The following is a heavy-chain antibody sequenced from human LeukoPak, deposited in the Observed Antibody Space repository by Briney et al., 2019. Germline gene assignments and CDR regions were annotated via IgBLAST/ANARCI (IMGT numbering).Heavy chain of an antibody. CDR1: GGSISSSSYY. CDR3: AKGRPESVAANNPYNWSDP. J-gene: IGHJ5*02. Sequence: SETLSLTCTVSGGSISSSSYYWGWIRQPPGKGLEWIGRIYYSGSTYYNPSLKSRVTISVHTSKNQSPLKLSTLTAADTAEYSSAKGRPESVAANNPYNWSDPWGQGTLVTVSS. D-gene: IGHD2-15*01. V-gene: IGHV4-39*06. CDR2: IYYSGST.